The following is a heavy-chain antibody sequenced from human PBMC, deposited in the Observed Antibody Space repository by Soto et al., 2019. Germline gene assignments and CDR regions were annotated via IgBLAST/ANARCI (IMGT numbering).Heavy chain of an antibody. CDR3: ARGVRFLRPPGYCSGGSCYYFDF. D-gene: IGHD2-15*01. V-gene: IGHV4-34*01. Sequence: QVQLQQWGAGLLKPSETLSLTCAVYGGSFSGYYWSWIRQPPGKGLEWIGEINHSGNTNYNPSLKSRVAILVEPSKNQFSLKLRSVTAADTAVYYCARGVRFLRPPGYCSGGSCYYFDFWGQGTLVTVSS. CDR1: GGSFSGYY. J-gene: IGHJ4*02. CDR2: INHSGNT.